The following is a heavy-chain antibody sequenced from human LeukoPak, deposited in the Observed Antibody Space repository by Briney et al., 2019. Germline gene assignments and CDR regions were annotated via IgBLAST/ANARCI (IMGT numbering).Heavy chain of an antibody. Sequence: SETLSLTCNVSGGSLNSRAYHWGWIRQPPGQGLKWIGSIYYSGSTYYNPSLKSRVTISVDTSKNQFSLKLSSVTAADTAVYYCAGRHDFSGYHEVHFDFWGQGTLVTVSS. CDR1: GGSLNSRAYH. CDR2: IYYSGST. V-gene: IGHV4-39*01. CDR3: AGRHDFSGYHEVHFDF. D-gene: IGHD3-22*01. J-gene: IGHJ4*02.